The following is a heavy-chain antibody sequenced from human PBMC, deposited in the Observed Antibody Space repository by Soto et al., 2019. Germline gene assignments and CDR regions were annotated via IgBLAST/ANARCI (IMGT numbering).Heavy chain of an antibody. V-gene: IGHV4-59*01. CDR2: IYYSGST. J-gene: IGHJ2*01. CDR3: AREKREWFGELLSWYFDL. D-gene: IGHD3-10*01. Sequence: SETLSLTCTVSGGSISSYYWSWIRQPPGKGLEWIGYIYYSGSTNYNPSLKSRVTISVDTSKNQFSLKLSSVTAADTAVYYCAREKREWFGELLSWYFDLWGRGTLVT. CDR1: GGSISSYY.